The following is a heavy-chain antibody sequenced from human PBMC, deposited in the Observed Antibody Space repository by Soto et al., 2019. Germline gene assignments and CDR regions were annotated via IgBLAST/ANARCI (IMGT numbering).Heavy chain of an antibody. CDR2: ISTDGGRT. CDR1: GFTFSSYA. V-gene: IGHV3-23*01. Sequence: VQLLESGGGLARPGGSLRLSCAASGFTFSSYAMTWVRQAPGKGLEWVSGISTDGGRTYYAASVKGRFSISRDNSKNTMSLELNSLRAEDTAIYYCAKTGGYMYDAFEIWGQGTRVTVSS. D-gene: IGHD5-12*01. J-gene: IGHJ3*02. CDR3: AKTGGYMYDAFEI.